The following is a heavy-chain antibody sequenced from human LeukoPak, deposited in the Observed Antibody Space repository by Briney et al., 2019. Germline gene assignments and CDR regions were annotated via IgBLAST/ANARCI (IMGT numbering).Heavy chain of an antibody. D-gene: IGHD3-10*01. J-gene: IGHJ4*02. V-gene: IGHV4-38-2*01. CDR2: IYHSGST. CDR1: GYSISSGYY. Sequence: SETLSLTCAVSGYSISSGYYWGWIRQPPGNGLEWIGSIYHSGSTYYNPSLKSRVTISVDTSKNQFSLKLSSVTAADTAVYYCARGAIITMVRGVSRVFDYWGQGTLVTVSS. CDR3: ARGAIITMVRGVSRVFDY.